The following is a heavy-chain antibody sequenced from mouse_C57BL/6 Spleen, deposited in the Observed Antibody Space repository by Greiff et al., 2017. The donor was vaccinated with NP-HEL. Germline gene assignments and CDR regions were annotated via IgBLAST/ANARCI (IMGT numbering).Heavy chain of an antibody. Sequence: VQLQQSGAELARPGASVKLSCKASGYTFTSYGISWVKQRTGQGLEWIGEIYPRSGYTYYNEKFKGKATLTADHSSSTAYMELRSLTSEDSAVYFCARSRGNYEGYAMDYWGQGTSVTVSS. D-gene: IGHD2-1*01. V-gene: IGHV1-81*01. CDR1: GYTFTSYG. CDR3: ARSRGNYEGYAMDY. CDR2: IYPRSGYT. J-gene: IGHJ4*01.